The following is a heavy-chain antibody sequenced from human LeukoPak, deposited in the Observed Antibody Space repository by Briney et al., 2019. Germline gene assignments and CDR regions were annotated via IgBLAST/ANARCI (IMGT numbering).Heavy chain of an antibody. V-gene: IGHV4-59*11. CDR1: GGSSSSHY. CDR2: IYYSGST. Sequence: SETLSLTCTVSGGSSSSHYWSWIRQPPGKGLEWIGYIYYSGSTHYNPSLKSRVTISLDTSKNQFSLKLSSVTAADTAVYYCARSSFYYHFDSWGQGMLVTVSS. CDR3: ARSSFYYHFDS. J-gene: IGHJ4*02. D-gene: IGHD2-15*01.